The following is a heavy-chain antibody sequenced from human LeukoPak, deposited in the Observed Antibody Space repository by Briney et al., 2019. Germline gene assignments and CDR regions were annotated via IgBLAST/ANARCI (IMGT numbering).Heavy chain of an antibody. CDR2: ISWNSGSI. CDR3: ARDSIVRGNIGNDMDV. CDR1: GFTFDDYA. J-gene: IGHJ6*03. D-gene: IGHD2-8*01. Sequence: GGSLRLSCAASGFTFDDYAMHWVRQAPGKGLEWVSGISWNSGSIGYVDSVKGRFTISRDNAKNSLYLQMNSLRAEDTAVYYCARDSIVRGNIGNDMDVWGKGTTVTVSS. V-gene: IGHV3-9*01.